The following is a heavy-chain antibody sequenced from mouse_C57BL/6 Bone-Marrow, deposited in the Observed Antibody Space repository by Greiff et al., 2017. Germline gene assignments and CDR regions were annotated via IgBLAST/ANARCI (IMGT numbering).Heavy chain of an antibody. Sequence: VKLMESGAELVKPGASVKISCKASGYAFSSYWMNWVKQRPGTGLEWIGQIYPGDGDTNYNGKFKGKATLTADKSSSTAYMQLSSLTSEDSAVYFCASEIYYYGYFDYWGQGTTLTVSS. V-gene: IGHV1-80*01. CDR2: IYPGDGDT. CDR3: ASEIYYYGYFDY. D-gene: IGHD1-1*01. J-gene: IGHJ2*01. CDR1: GYAFSSYW.